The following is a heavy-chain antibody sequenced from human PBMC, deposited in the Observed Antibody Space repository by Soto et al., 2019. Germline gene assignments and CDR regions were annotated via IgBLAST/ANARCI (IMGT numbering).Heavy chain of an antibody. V-gene: IGHV5-10-1*01. Sequence: PVESLNSSCKVSGYSFAGYGITWVLQKPGKGLEWMGRIDPSDSQTYYSPSFRGHVTISVTKSITTVFLQWSSLRASDTAMYYCARQIYDSDTGPNFQYYFDSWGQGTPVTVSS. CDR3: ARQIYDSDTGPNFQYYFDS. D-gene: IGHD3-22*01. CDR2: IDPSDSQT. CDR1: GYSFAGYG. J-gene: IGHJ4*02.